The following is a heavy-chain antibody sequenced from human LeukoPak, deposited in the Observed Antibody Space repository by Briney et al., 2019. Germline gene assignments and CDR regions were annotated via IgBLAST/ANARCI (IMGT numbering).Heavy chain of an antibody. J-gene: IGHJ5*02. CDR3: AKRPTGEAKNWFDP. CDR1: GFTFYSYG. D-gene: IGHD7-27*01. V-gene: IGHV3-23*01. CDR2: ISGSGGNT. Sequence: GGSLRLSCVASGFTFYSYGMSWVRQAPGKGLEWVSGISGSGGNTNYADSVKGRLTISRDNSKNTLYLQMNSLRAEDTAVYYCAKRPTGEAKNWFDPWGQGTLVTVSS.